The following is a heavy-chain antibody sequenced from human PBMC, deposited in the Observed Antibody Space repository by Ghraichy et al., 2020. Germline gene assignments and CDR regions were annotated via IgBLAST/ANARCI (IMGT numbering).Heavy chain of an antibody. D-gene: IGHD1-26*01. J-gene: IGHJ4*02. CDR2: IKYGSNSPV. V-gene: IGHV3-48*01. Sequence: GGSLRLSCVASGFTFSSYSMNWVRQAPGRGLEWISYIKYGSNSPVNNADSVKGRFTVSRDNAKNSLYLQMNSLEVEDTAVYYCARVVQGQGSYPDHWGQGTLVIVST. CDR3: ARVVQGQGSYPDH. CDR1: GFTFSSYS.